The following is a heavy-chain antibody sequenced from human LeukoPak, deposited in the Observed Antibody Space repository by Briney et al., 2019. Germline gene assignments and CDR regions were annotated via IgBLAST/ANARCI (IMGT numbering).Heavy chain of an antibody. CDR3: AKDQGSGVVVPAASLDY. J-gene: IGHJ4*02. CDR1: GFTFSSYG. CDR2: IRYDGSNK. D-gene: IGHD2-2*01. V-gene: IGHV3-30*02. Sequence: GGSLRLSCAASGFTFSSYGMHWVRQAPGKGLEWVAFIRYDGSNKYNADSVKGRFTISRDNSKNTLYLQMNSLRAEDTAVYYCAKDQGSGVVVPAASLDYWGQGTLVTVSS.